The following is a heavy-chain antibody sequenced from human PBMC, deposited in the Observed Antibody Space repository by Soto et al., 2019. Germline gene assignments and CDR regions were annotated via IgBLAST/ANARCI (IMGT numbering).Heavy chain of an antibody. CDR3: AREVAADGTFREDVFDI. J-gene: IGHJ3*02. Sequence: QVHLVQSGAEVRKPGSSVKVSGKAPGGTISNNAINWVRQAPGQGLEWMGRIIPIFTTTNYAQKFQGRVTMTADESTITAYLELSSLKHDDTAVYYCAREVAADGTFREDVFDIWGQGTLVTVSS. V-gene: IGHV1-69*12. CDR2: IIPIFTTT. D-gene: IGHD6-13*01. CDR1: GGTISNNA.